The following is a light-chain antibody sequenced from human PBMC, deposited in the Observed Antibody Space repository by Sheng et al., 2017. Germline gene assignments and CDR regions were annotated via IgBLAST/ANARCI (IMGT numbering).Light chain of an antibody. J-gene: IGKJ1*01. CDR2: RAS. CDR3: QQYDSYPWT. Sequence: DIQMTQSPSTLSASVGERVTITCRVSQSVSSWLAWYQQKVGKPPRLLIYRASNLQSGVPSRFSGSGSGTEFTLSISSLQPDDFATYYCQQYDSYPWTFGQGTKVEIK. V-gene: IGKV1-5*03. CDR1: QSVSSW.